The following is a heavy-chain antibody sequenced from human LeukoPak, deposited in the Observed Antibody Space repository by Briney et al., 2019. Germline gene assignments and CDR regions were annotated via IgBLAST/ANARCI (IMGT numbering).Heavy chain of an antibody. V-gene: IGHV3-11*01. D-gene: IGHD3-22*01. CDR1: GFTFKYYW. CDR2: TNTAGNTI. J-gene: IGHJ3*02. Sequence: GGSLRLSCAASGFTFKYYWMAWVRQAPGKGLEWVAYTNTAGNTIYYADSMKGRFTISRDNAKNSLYLQMNNLRAEDTAVYYCARATYDSSAVDAFDIWGQGTMVTVSP. CDR3: ARATYDSSAVDAFDI.